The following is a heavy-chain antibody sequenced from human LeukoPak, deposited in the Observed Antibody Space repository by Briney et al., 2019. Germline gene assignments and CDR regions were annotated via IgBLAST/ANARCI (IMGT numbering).Heavy chain of an antibody. Sequence: GGSLRLSCAASGFTFSSYWMHWVRQAPGKGLEWVSGINWNGGSTVYADSVKGRFTISRDNAKNSLYLQMNSLRAEDTALYHCARMSGSGFYFYMDVWGKGTTVTISS. CDR2: INWNGGST. D-gene: IGHD3-10*01. CDR1: GFTFSSYW. V-gene: IGHV3-20*01. J-gene: IGHJ6*03. CDR3: ARMSGSGFYFYMDV.